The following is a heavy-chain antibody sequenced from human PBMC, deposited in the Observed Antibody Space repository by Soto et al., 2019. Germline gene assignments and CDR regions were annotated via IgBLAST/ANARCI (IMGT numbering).Heavy chain of an antibody. CDR3: ARGRNPSPGYDFFSGFRDV. V-gene: IGHV1-18*01. J-gene: IGHJ6*03. CDR2: ISAYNGNT. Sequence: ASVKVSCTASGYTFTSYGISWVRQAPGQGLEWMGWISAYNGNTNYAQKLQGRVTMTTDTSTSTAYREVRSLRSDDTAVYYGARGRNPSPGYDFFSGFRDVGGKGTRVTVSS. D-gene: IGHD3-3*01. CDR1: GYTFTSYG.